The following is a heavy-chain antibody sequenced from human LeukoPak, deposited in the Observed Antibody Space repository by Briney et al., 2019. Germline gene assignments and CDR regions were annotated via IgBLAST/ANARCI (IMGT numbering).Heavy chain of an antibody. CDR2: ISSSRSYI. CDR1: GFTFGDYT. V-gene: IGHV3-21*01. D-gene: IGHD3-22*01. J-gene: IGHJ6*03. Sequence: PGGSLRLSCSASGFTFGDYTMSWIRQAPGKGLEWVSSISSSRSYIYYADSVKGRITISRDNAKNSLYLQMNSLRAEDTAVYYCAREMFDSSGAYMDVWGKGTTVTVSS. CDR3: AREMFDSSGAYMDV.